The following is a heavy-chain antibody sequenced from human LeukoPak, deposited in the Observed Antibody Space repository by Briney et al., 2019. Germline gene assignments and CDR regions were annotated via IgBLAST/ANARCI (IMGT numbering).Heavy chain of an antibody. Sequence: GASVKVSCKASGFTFTGYYIHWVRQAPGQGLEWMGYINPHSGGTNSPQKFQGRVTMTTGTSISAAYMELSSLISDGTAMYYCVREGNELLSKNFDYWGQGTLVTVSS. CDR1: GFTFTGYY. J-gene: IGHJ4*02. CDR2: INPHSGGT. V-gene: IGHV1-2*02. D-gene: IGHD2-21*02. CDR3: VREGNELLSKNFDY.